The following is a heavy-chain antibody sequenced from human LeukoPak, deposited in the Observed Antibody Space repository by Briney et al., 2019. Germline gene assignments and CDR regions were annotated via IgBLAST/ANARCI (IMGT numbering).Heavy chain of an antibody. V-gene: IGHV4-4*07. Sequence: SETLSLTCTVSGGSISNYYWSWIRQPAGKGLEWIGRIYTSGSTNYNPSLKSRVTMSVDTSKSQFSLNLRSVTAADTALYFCAGTELGYCTVTGCPLESWGQGTLVTVSS. CDR3: AGTELGYCTVTGCPLES. D-gene: IGHD2-8*02. J-gene: IGHJ4*02. CDR2: IYTSGST. CDR1: GGSISNYY.